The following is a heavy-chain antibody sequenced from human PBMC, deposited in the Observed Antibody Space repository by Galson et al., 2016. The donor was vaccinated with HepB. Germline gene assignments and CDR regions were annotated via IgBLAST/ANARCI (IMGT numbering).Heavy chain of an antibody. CDR1: GISVRSYV. V-gene: IGHV3-23*01. J-gene: IGHJ4*02. D-gene: IGHD2-15*01. CDR3: TNYCGASSCYSGHFY. Sequence: SLRLSCAASGISVRSYVMTWVRQAPGKGLEWVSAISGSGGSTYYAGSVKGRFTISTDNSKNTLYLQMNSLRAEDTALYYCTNYCGASSCYSGHFYWGQGTLVTVSS. CDR2: ISGSGGST.